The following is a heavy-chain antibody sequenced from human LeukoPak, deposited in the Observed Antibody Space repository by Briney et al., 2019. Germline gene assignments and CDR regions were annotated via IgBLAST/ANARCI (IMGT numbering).Heavy chain of an antibody. V-gene: IGHV1-8*01. CDR3: AKRQLWLDY. J-gene: IGHJ4*02. CDR1: GYTFTSYD. CDR2: MNPNSGNT. D-gene: IGHD5-18*01. Sequence: ASVKVSCKASGYTFTSYDINWVRQATGQGLEWMGWMNPNSGNTGYAQKFQGRVTMTRNTSISTAYMEMSSLRADDTAVYYCAKRQLWLDYWGQGTLVTVSS.